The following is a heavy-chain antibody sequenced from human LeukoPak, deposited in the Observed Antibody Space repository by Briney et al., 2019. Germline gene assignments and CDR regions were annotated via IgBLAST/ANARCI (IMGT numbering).Heavy chain of an antibody. D-gene: IGHD3-22*01. V-gene: IGHV4-39*01. Sequence: SETLSLTCTVSCGSISSSSCYWDWIRQPPGKGLEWIGNIYYSGNTYYKPSLKSRVTITVDTSRHQFSLKLSSVTATDTAVYYCAMMIGDDAFDIWGQGTMVTVSS. CDR3: AMMIGDDAFDI. CDR2: IYYSGNT. J-gene: IGHJ3*02. CDR1: CGSISSSSCY.